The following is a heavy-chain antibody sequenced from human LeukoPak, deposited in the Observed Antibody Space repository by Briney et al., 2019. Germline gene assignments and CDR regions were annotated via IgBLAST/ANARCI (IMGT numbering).Heavy chain of an antibody. D-gene: IGHD7-27*01. CDR2: ISISSDTI. CDR1: GFTLSTYT. J-gene: IGHJ5*02. V-gene: IGHV3-48*01. Sequence: GGSLRLSCAASGFTLSTYTMNWVRQAPGKGLEWVSYISISSDTIYYADSVKGRFTISRDNAKNSLYLQMNGLAAEDTAVYYCASWDWFDPWGQGTLVTVSS. CDR3: ASWDWFDP.